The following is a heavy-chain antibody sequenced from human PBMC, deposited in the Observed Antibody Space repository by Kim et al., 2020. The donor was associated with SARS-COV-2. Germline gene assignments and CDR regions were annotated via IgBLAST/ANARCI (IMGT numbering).Heavy chain of an antibody. V-gene: IGHV3-30*18. CDR1: GFTFSSYG. CDR2: ISYDGSNK. Sequence: GGSLRLSCAASGFTFSSYGMHWVRQAPGKGLEWVAVISYDGSNKYYADSVKGRFTISRDNSKNTLYLQMNSLRAEDTAVYYCAKDPTAARSSGWYRSRGFDPWGQGTLVTVSS. J-gene: IGHJ5*02. CDR3: AKDPTAARSSGWYRSRGFDP. D-gene: IGHD6-19*01.